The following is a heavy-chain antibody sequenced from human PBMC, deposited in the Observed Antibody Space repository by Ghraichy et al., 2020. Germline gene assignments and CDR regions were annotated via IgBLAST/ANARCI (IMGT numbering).Heavy chain of an antibody. CDR2: INTNTGNP. J-gene: IGHJ4*02. D-gene: IGHD6-13*01. V-gene: IGHV7-4-1*02. CDR1: GYTFRSHA. CDR3: ARGWQQLDY. Sequence: ASVKVSCKASGYTFRSHAMNWVRQAPGQGLEWMGWINTNTGNPTYAQGFTGRFVFSLDTSVSTAYLQISSLKAEDTDVYYCARGWQQLDYWGQGTLVTVSS.